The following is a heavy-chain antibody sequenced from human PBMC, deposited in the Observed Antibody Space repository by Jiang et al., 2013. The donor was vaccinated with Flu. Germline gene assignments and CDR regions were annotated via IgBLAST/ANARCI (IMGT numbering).Heavy chain of an antibody. V-gene: IGHV5-51*01. Sequence: SLTISCKASGYKFTNYWIAWVRQMPGKGLEWMGIIYPDDSDTRYGPSFQGQVTISADKSISTTYVHWNSLKSSDSAMYYCGRNGFCSDGACYGVDSWGQGSLVSVSS. CDR2: IYPDDSDT. CDR1: GYKFTNYW. D-gene: IGHD2-21*02. J-gene: IGHJ4*02. CDR3: GRNGFCSDGACYGVDS.